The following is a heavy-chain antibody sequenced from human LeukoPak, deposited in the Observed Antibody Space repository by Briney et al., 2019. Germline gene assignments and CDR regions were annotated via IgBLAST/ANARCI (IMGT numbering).Heavy chain of an antibody. V-gene: IGHV4-4*07. CDR1: GDSISYFY. J-gene: IGHJ4*02. Sequence: SETLSLTCSVSGDSISYFYWSWIRQAAGKGLEWIGRISTGGTTDYNTSLKSRVTMSVDTSKNQLSLKVISVTAADTAVYYCARAGYGDSDFDYWGQGTLVTVSS. CDR3: ARAGYGDSDFDY. CDR2: ISTGGTT. D-gene: IGHD4-17*01.